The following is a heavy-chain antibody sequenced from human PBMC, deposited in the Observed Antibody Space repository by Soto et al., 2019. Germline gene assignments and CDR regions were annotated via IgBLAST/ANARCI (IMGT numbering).Heavy chain of an antibody. V-gene: IGHV3-33*01. CDR2: IWYDGSNK. D-gene: IGHD5-18*01. CDR1: GFTFSSYG. CDR3: ARAHNPHTAMVPTDY. Sequence: SLRLSCAASGFTFSSYGMHWVRQAPGKGLEWVAVIWYDGSNKYYADSVKGRFTISRDNSKNTLYLQMNSLRAEDTAVYYCARAHNPHTAMVPTDYWXQGTLVTVSS. J-gene: IGHJ4*02.